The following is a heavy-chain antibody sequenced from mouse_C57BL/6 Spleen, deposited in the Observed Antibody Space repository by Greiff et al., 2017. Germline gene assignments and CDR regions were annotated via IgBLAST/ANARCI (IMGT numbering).Heavy chain of an antibody. CDR1: GYTFTSYW. CDR3: ARSWIRRGYAMDY. J-gene: IGHJ4*01. V-gene: IGHV1-52*01. D-gene: IGHD2-2*01. Sequence: VQLQQPGAELVGPGSSVRLSCKASGYTFTSYWMHWVKQRPIQGLEWIGKFNPSDSETHSNQKLKDKATFTVDKSSSTAYMQLNSLPSEDSAVYYCARSWIRRGYAMDYWGQGTSVTVSS. CDR2: FNPSDSET.